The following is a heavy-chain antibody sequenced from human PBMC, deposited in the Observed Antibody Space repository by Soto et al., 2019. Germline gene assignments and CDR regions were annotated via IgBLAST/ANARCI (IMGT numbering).Heavy chain of an antibody. V-gene: IGHV3-33*01. Sequence: QKYLVESGGGVVQPGGSLRLSCVASGSIFSGYGMHWVRQAPGKGLERVAGIWYDGSNKYYADSVKGRFTISRDNSKNKLYLQMDSLRAEDTAVYYCARDGIGGTVFRGFCDYWGQGTLVTVSS. D-gene: IGHD1-7*01. CDR1: GSIFSGYG. J-gene: IGHJ4*02. CDR3: ARDGIGGTVFRGFCDY. CDR2: IWYDGSNK.